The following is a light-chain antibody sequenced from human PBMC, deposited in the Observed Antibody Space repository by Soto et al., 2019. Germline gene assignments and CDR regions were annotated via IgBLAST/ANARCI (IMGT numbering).Light chain of an antibody. CDR1: QSLLHNNGYNY. J-gene: IGKJ1*01. Sequence: MRESILSLPVTPGEPASISCRSNQSLLHNNGYNYLDWYLQKPGQSPQLLIYLGSNRSSGVPDRFSGSGSATDFTLKISRVEAEDVGIYYCMQHLQTPRTFAQGTKVDI. V-gene: IGKV2-28*01. CDR2: LGS. CDR3: MQHLQTPRT.